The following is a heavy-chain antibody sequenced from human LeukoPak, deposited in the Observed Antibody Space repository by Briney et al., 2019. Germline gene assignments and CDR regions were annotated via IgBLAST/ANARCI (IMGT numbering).Heavy chain of an antibody. CDR2: ISGSSPNT. V-gene: IGHV3-23*01. D-gene: IGHD2-21*02. CDR1: GFTFSTYA. CDR3: AKDDGDCAQGYYFDY. Sequence: PGGSLRLSCAASGFTFSTYAMSWVRQAPGKGLEWVSAISGSSPNTYYAASVKGRFTISRDNSKNTLYLQMNSLRAEDTAMYYCAKDDGDCAQGYYFDYWGQGTLVTVSS. J-gene: IGHJ4*02.